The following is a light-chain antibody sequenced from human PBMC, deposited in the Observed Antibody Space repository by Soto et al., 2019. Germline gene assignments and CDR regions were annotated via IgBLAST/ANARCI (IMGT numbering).Light chain of an antibody. CDR3: SSYTSSSTLDV. CDR1: SSDVGGYNY. Sequence: QSVLTQPASVSWSPGQSITISCTATSSDVGGYNYVSWYQQHPGKAPKLMVYEVSNRPSGVSNRFSGSKSGNTASLTISGFQAEDEADYYCSSYTSSSTLDVFGTGTKV. J-gene: IGLJ1*01. CDR2: EVS. V-gene: IGLV2-14*01.